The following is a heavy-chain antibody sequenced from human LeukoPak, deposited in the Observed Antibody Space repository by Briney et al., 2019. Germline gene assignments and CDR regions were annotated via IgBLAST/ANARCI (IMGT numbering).Heavy chain of an antibody. CDR3: ARPALVGEIFEY. J-gene: IGHJ4*02. CDR1: GFTFNDYW. Sequence: GGSLRLSCAASGFTFNDYWMSWVRQAPGKGLEWVADIKQDGNDQKYVDSVKGRFTISRDNTKNSLYLQMNSLRAEDTAVYYCARPALVGEIFEYWGQGTLVTVSS. D-gene: IGHD1-26*01. V-gene: IGHV3-7*01. CDR2: IKQDGNDQ.